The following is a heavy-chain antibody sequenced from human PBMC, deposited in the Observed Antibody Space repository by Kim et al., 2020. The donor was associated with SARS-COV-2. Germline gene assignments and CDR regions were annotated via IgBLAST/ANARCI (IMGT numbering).Heavy chain of an antibody. J-gene: IGHJ6*02. CDR1: GFTFSSYA. CDR3: AKPRGPCSTNSCYYYGMDV. CDR2: ISGSGGST. D-gene: IGHD2-2*01. Sequence: GGSLRLSCAASGFTFSSYAMSWVRQAPGKGLEWVSAISGSGGSTYYADSVKGRFTISRDNSKNTLYLQMNSLRAEDTAVYYCAKPRGPCSTNSCYYYGMDVWGQGTTDTVSS. V-gene: IGHV3-23*01.